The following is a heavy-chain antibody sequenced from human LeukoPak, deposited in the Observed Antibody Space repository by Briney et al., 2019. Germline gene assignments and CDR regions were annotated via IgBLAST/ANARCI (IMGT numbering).Heavy chain of an antibody. Sequence: PSETLSLTCTVSGGSISSSSYYWGWIRQPPGKGLEWIGSIYYSGSTYYNPSLKSRVTISVDTSKNQYSLKLSSVTAADTAVYYCAIGPGLRGRTLDYWGQGTLVTVSS. V-gene: IGHV4-39*07. CDR1: GGSISSSSYY. D-gene: IGHD1-14*01. CDR2: IYYSGST. CDR3: AIGPGLRGRTLDY. J-gene: IGHJ4*02.